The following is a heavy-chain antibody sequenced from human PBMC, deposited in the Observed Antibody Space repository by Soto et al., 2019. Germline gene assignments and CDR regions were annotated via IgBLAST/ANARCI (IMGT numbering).Heavy chain of an antibody. D-gene: IGHD2-15*01. J-gene: IGHJ4*02. CDR3: ARELGYCSGGSCYYFDY. Sequence: GGSLRLSCAASGFTFSSYAMSWVRQAPGKGLEWVSGISGSGGSTYYADSVKGRFTISRDNPKNTLHLQMNSLRAEDTAVYYCARELGYCSGGSCYYFDYWGQGTLVTVSS. CDR1: GFTFSSYA. V-gene: IGHV3-23*01. CDR2: ISGSGGST.